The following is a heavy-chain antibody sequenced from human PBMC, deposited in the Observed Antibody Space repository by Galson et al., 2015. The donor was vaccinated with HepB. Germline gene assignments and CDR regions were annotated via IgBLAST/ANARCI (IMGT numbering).Heavy chain of an antibody. CDR1: GFTLRCNT. D-gene: IGHD3-16*01. J-gene: IGHJ5*01. CDR2: KSYDGTNK. Sequence: RLSCAASGFTLRCNTVYWGRQAPGDGVERVASKSYDGTNKSYLVSVEGRSSVSRVNAKNTFYLQMNGLRPEDTAVYYCAQWRGIDSWGQGTVVTVSS. CDR3: AQWRGIDS. V-gene: IGHV3-30*04.